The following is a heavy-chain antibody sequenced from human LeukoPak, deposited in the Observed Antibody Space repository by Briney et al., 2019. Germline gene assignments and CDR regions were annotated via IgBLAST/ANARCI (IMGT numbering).Heavy chain of an antibody. Sequence: SETLSLTCAVYGGSFSGYYWSWIRQPPGKGLEWIGEINHSGSTNYNPYLQSRVTISVDTTKNQFSLKLSSVPATDTAGYDCAREGRYYDSSGYQSDQVFDYWGQGTLVTVSS. J-gene: IGHJ4*02. CDR1: GGSFSGYY. CDR2: INHSGST. D-gene: IGHD3-22*01. V-gene: IGHV4-34*01. CDR3: AREGRYYDSSGYQSDQVFDY.